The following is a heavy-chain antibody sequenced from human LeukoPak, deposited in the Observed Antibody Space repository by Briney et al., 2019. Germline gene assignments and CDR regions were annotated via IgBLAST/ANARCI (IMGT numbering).Heavy chain of an antibody. Sequence: RASVKVSCKASGYTFTDYHMHWVRQAPGQGLEWMGWINPNSGGTNYAQKFQGRVTMTRDSSISTAYMELSRLRSDDTAVYYCARYSGYCSSTSCSGDAFDIWGQGTMVTVSS. V-gene: IGHV1-2*02. CDR3: ARYSGYCSSTSCSGDAFDI. CDR1: GYTFTDYH. J-gene: IGHJ3*02. D-gene: IGHD2-2*03. CDR2: INPNSGGT.